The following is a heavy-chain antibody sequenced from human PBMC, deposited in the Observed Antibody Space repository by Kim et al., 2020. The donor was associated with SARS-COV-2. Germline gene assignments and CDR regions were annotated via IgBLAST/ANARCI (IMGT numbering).Heavy chain of an antibody. CDR1: GFTFRNYT. V-gene: IGHV3-21*01. J-gene: IGHJ6*02. Sequence: GGSLRLSCAASGFTFRNYTMNWVRQAPGKGLEWVSCISGSGTYIYYADSVRGRFTISRDNAKNSLYLQMNSLRAEDTAVYYCARDADTWFGDLDVWGQGTTVTVSS. CDR3: ARDADTWFGDLDV. CDR2: ISGSGTYI. D-gene: IGHD3-10*01.